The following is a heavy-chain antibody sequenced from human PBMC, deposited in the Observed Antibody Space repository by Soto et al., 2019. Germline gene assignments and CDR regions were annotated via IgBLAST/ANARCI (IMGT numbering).Heavy chain of an antibody. CDR1: GFTFNNYW. D-gene: IGHD1-20*01. V-gene: IGHV3-74*01. Sequence: EVQLVESGGGLVQTGGSLRLSCAASGFTFNNYWMHWVRQAPGKGLVWVSRINGDGRTTNYADSVKGRFTISRDNAQNTLYLQMNTLRAEDTAVYYCAIGLYNKYGHDYWGQGTLVTVSS. J-gene: IGHJ4*02. CDR3: AIGLYNKYGHDY. CDR2: INGDGRTT.